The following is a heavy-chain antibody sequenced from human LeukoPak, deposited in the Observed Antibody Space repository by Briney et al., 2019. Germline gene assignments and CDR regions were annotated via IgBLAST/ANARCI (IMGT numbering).Heavy chain of an antibody. CDR3: VRGDYFDRRFDF. Sequence: GGPLRLSCAASGFTFSTSWMNWVRQAPGKGLEWVADIKQDGSEKYYVDSVKGRFTVSRDNAKNSLYLQMNSLRAEDTAVYYCVRGDYFDRRFDFWGQGTLVTVSS. J-gene: IGHJ4*02. CDR2: IKQDGSEK. V-gene: IGHV3-7*01. CDR1: GFTFSTSW. D-gene: IGHD3-22*01.